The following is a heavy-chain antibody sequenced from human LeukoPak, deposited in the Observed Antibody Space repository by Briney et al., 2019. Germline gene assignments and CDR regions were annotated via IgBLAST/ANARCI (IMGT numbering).Heavy chain of an antibody. CDR2: SSPYNGGT. CDR1: GYTFTSYG. CDR3: AREWRDCDGGCVTGHFDF. Sequence: ASVKVSCKASGYTFTSYGINWVRQAPGQGPELMGWSSPYNGGTRYAQKFRGRVTMTTDTSTTTAYMELTSLESDDSAVYYCAREWRDCDGGCVTGHFDFWGQGTRVTVSS. D-gene: IGHD2-21*01. J-gene: IGHJ4*02. V-gene: IGHV1-18*01.